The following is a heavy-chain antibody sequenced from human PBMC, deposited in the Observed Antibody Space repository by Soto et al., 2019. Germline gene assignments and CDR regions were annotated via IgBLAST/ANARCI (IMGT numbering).Heavy chain of an antibody. Sequence: KTSETLSLTCTVSGGSISSGGYYWSWIRQHPGKGLEWIGYIYYSGSTYYNPSLKSRVTISVDTSKNQFSLKLSSVTAADTAVYYCARGHDPIVNYYFDYWGQGTLVTVSS. CDR3: ARGHDPIVNYYFDY. CDR1: GGSISSGGYY. D-gene: IGHD1-20*01. CDR2: IYYSGST. V-gene: IGHV4-31*03. J-gene: IGHJ4*02.